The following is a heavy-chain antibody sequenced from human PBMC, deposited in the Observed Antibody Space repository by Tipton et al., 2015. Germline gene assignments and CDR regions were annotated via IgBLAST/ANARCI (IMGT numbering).Heavy chain of an antibody. V-gene: IGHV4-31*03. Sequence: LRLSCTVSGGSISSGKYYWSWIRQHPGKGPEWIGYIYYSGNTYYNPSLKSRVTISVDTSKSQFSLKLTSVTAADTAVYYCARVPFDYFDYWGQGILVTVSS. CDR3: ARVPFDYFDY. CDR1: GGSISSGKYY. J-gene: IGHJ4*02. CDR2: IYYSGNT.